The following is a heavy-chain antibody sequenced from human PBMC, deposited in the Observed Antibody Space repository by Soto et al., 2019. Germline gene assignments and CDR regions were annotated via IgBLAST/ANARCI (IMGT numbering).Heavy chain of an antibody. Sequence: GASVKVSCKTSGYTFSNYDFSWVRQAPGQGLEWMGWVSNKNGVTNYAEKFRDRVTMTTDISTNTIYMELRSLRSDDTAVYFCARERLNTGWYGFDHWGQGTQVTVSS. D-gene: IGHD6-19*01. CDR3: ARERLNTGWYGFDH. V-gene: IGHV1-18*04. CDR2: VSNKNGVT. CDR1: GYTFSNYD. J-gene: IGHJ4*02.